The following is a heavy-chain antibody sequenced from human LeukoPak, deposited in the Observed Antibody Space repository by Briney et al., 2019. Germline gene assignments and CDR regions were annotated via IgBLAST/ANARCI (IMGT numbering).Heavy chain of an antibody. J-gene: IGHJ4*02. CDR2: ISGSGGST. D-gene: IGHD3-10*01. Sequence: PGGSLRLSCAASGFTFSSYAMSWVRQAPGKGLEWVSAISGSGGSTYYADSVKGRFTISRDNSKNTLYLQMNSLRAEDTAVYYCAKDGRVYYGSGGYGGYYFDYWGQGTLVTVSS. CDR3: AKDGRVYYGSGGYGGYYFDY. V-gene: IGHV3-23*01. CDR1: GFTFSSYA.